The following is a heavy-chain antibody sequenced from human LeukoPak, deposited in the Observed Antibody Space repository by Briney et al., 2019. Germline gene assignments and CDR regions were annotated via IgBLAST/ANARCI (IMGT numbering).Heavy chain of an antibody. V-gene: IGHV3-9*01. Sequence: PGGSLRLSCAASGFTFDDYAMHWVRQAPGKGLEWVSGISWNSGSIGYADSVKGRFTISRDNAKNSLYLQMNSLRAEDTAVYYCARESYGVFDYWGQGTLVTVSS. D-gene: IGHD4-17*01. CDR1: GFTFDDYA. CDR2: ISWNSGSI. J-gene: IGHJ4*02. CDR3: ARESYGVFDY.